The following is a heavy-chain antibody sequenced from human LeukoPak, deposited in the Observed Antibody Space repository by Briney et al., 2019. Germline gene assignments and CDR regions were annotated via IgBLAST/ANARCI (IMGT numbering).Heavy chain of an antibody. CDR2: ISSGGQTV. CDR3: ASRGSGSQYYYYYYYMDV. D-gene: IGHD3-10*01. CDR1: GFIFSSYS. Sequence: GGSLRLSCEGSGFIFSSYSMNWVRQAPGKGLEWLSYISSGGQTVYYADSVKGRFTISRDNAKNSLYLQMNSLRAEDTAVYYCASRGSGSQYYYYYYYMDVWGKGTTVTVSS. V-gene: IGHV3-48*04. J-gene: IGHJ6*03.